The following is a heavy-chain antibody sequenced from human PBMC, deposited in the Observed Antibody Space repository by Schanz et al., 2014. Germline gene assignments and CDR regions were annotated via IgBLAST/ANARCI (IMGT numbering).Heavy chain of an antibody. Sequence: EVQLLESGGGLVQPGGSLRLSCAASGFTFSSYSMNWVRQAPGKGLEWVSYISSSSSTRYYADSVKGRFTISRDNAKNSVFLQMNSLRAEDTAVYDCVRDSFFAFDYWGQGTLVTVSS. CDR2: ISSSSSTR. D-gene: IGHD3-3*01. CDR3: VRDSFFAFDY. J-gene: IGHJ4*02. V-gene: IGHV3-48*01. CDR1: GFTFSSYS.